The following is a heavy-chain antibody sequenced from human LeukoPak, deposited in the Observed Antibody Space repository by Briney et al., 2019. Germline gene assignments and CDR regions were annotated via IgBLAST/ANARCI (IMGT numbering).Heavy chain of an antibody. CDR2: ISYDGSNK. CDR1: GFTFDDYG. V-gene: IGHV3-30*03. D-gene: IGHD4-17*01. J-gene: IGHJ3*02. CDR3: ARDSTTLSAFDI. Sequence: GGSLRLSCAASGFTFDDYGMHWVRQAPGKGLEWVAVISYDGSNKYYADSVKGRFTISRDNSKNTLYLQMNSLRAEDTAVYYCARDSTTLSAFDIWGQGTMVTVSS.